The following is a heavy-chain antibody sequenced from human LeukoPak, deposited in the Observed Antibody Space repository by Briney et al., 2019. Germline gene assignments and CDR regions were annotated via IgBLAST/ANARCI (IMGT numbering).Heavy chain of an antibody. CDR2: INPNSGGT. CDR1: GYTFTGYY. J-gene: IGHJ4*02. Sequence: GASVKVSCKASGYTFTGYYMHWVRQAPGQGLEWMGWINPNSGGTIYAQKFQGRVTMTEDTSTDTAYMELSSLRSEDTAVYYCATAKIPELELRLFDYWGQGTLVTVSS. CDR3: ATAKIPELELRLFDY. V-gene: IGHV1-2*02. D-gene: IGHD1-7*01.